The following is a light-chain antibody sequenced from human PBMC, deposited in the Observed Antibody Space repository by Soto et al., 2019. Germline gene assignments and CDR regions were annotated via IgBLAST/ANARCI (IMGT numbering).Light chain of an antibody. CDR3: QDYSPYSWT. J-gene: IGKJ1*01. Sequence: EIVLTQSPATLSLSPGERATLSCRSSQSVSSSYLAWYQQKPGQAPRLLIYGASSRATGIPDRFSGSGSGTDFTLTISSLQPDDFATYYCQDYSPYSWTFGQGTKVDI. V-gene: IGKV3-20*01. CDR1: QSVSSSY. CDR2: GAS.